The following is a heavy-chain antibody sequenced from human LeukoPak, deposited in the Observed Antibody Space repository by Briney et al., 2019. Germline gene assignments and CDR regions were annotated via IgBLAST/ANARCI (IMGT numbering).Heavy chain of an antibody. D-gene: IGHD3-10*01. J-gene: IGHJ4*02. CDR3: ARLAMVRGVIQYYFDY. Sequence: GESLKISCQGSGYSFTSYWIGWVRQMPGKGLEWMGIIYPGDSDTRYSPSFQGQVTISADKSISTAYLQWSSLKASDTAMYYCARLAMVRGVIQYYFDYWGQGTLVTVSS. CDR2: IYPGDSDT. V-gene: IGHV5-51*01. CDR1: GYSFTSYW.